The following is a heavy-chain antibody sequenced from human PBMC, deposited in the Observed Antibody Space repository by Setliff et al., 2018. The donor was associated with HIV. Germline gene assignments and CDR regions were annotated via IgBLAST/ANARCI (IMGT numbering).Heavy chain of an antibody. CDR3: ARDYSPTFYYYDSSGTFDY. Sequence: SVKVSCKASGYTFTTYYIHWVRQAPGQGLEWMGGIIPGLNIRNYAQRFQGRVTITAVESTSTAYMELSSLRSEDTVVYYCARDYSPTFYYYDSSGTFDYWGQGTLVTVSS. V-gene: IGHV1-69*10. D-gene: IGHD3-22*01. CDR2: IIPGLNIR. J-gene: IGHJ4*02. CDR1: GYTFTTYY.